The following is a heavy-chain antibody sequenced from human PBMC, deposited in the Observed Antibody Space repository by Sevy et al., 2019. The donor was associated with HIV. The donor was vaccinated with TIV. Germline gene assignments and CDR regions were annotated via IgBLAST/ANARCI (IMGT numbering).Heavy chain of an antibody. D-gene: IGHD5-18*01. J-gene: IGHJ4*02. CDR2: ISYDGSAE. CDR3: AKDQGGYNYAPGY. CDR1: GFTFSTHA. Sequence: GGSLRLSCAGSGFTFSTHAMHWVRQAPGKGLEWVAVISYDGSAEFYADSVKGRFTVSRDNSKNTLYLQMNSLRAEDSAVYYCAKDQGGYNYAPGYWGQGTLVTVSS. V-gene: IGHV3-30*18.